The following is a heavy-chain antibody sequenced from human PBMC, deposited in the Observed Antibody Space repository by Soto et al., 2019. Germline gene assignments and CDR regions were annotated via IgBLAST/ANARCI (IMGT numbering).Heavy chain of an antibody. J-gene: IGHJ4*02. CDR2: ISGSGDST. CDR3: AKERSSGWSLDY. CDR1: GFTFSTYA. Sequence: EVQLLESGGGLVQPGGSLRLSCAASGFTFSTYALNWVRQAPGKGLEWVSGISGSGDSTYSADSVKGRFTVSRVNSKNTLYLQMNSLRAEDTAVFYCAKERSSGWSLDYWGQGTLVTVSS. D-gene: IGHD6-19*01. V-gene: IGHV3-23*01.